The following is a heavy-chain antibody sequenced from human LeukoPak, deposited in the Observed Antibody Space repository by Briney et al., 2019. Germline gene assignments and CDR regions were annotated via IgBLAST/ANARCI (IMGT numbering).Heavy chain of an antibody. V-gene: IGHV3-23*01. J-gene: IGHJ4*02. D-gene: IGHD6-19*01. Sequence: GGSLTLSCAASGFTFSSYSMNWVRQGPGKGLEWVSTISSSGGNTYNADSVKGRFTISRDNSKNTLYLQMNSLRAEDTAVYYCARRAASSGYYFDQWGQGTLVTVSS. CDR3: ARRAASSGYYFDQ. CDR1: GFTFSSYS. CDR2: ISSSGGNT.